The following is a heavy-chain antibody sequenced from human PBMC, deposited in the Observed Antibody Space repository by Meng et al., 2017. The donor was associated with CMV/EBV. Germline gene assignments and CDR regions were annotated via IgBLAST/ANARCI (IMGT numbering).Heavy chain of an antibody. J-gene: IGHJ4*02. V-gene: IGHV1-2*06. CDR3: ARASESNN. Sequence: KVSCKASRYTFTGNYIHWVRQAPGQGLEWMGRINPNSGGTNYAQKFQGRVTLTRNTSINTAYLELSSLRSDDTAVYYCARASESNNWGQGTLVTVSS. CDR2: INPNSGGT. CDR1: RYTFTGNY.